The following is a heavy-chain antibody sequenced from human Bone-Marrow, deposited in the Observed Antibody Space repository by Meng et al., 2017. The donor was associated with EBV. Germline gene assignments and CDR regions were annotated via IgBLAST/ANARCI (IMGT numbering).Heavy chain of an antibody. D-gene: IGHD5-12*01. V-gene: IGHV3-23*01. CDR2: ISRSGDST. CDR1: GFTFNNYA. CDR3: APGAYGY. Sequence: EGQVLGAGGGLVPPGGSLRLSCAASGFTFNNYAMSWVRQAPGKGLEWVSAISRSGDSTYYADSVKGRFTISRDNSKNTLYLQMNSLRAEDTAVYYCAPGAYGYWGQGTLVTVSS. J-gene: IGHJ4*02.